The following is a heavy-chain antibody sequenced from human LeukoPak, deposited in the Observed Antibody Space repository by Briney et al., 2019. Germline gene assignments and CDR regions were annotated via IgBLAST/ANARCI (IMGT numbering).Heavy chain of an antibody. J-gene: IGHJ4*02. Sequence: AGGSLRLSCAASGFTVSSYYMSWLRQAPGKGLEWVSVIYSGGSTYYADSVKGRLTISRDNSKNTLYLQMNSLRAADTAVYYCARGLSGDPYYFDYWGQGNLVTVSS. D-gene: IGHD7-27*01. CDR1: GFTVSSYY. CDR3: ARGLSGDPYYFDY. CDR2: IYSGGST. V-gene: IGHV3-66*02.